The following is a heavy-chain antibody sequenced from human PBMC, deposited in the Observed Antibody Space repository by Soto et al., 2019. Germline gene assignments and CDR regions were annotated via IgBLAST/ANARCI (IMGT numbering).Heavy chain of an antibody. D-gene: IGHD3-22*01. Sequence: EVQLVESGGGLVQPGGSLRLSCAASGFTVSSNYMSWVRQAPGKGLEWVSVIYSGGSTYYADSVKGRFTISRDNSKNTLYLQMNGLRAEDTAVYYCARMGDSSGYSGWFDPWGQGTLVTVSS. J-gene: IGHJ5*02. V-gene: IGHV3-66*01. CDR1: GFTVSSNY. CDR3: ARMGDSSGYSGWFDP. CDR2: IYSGGST.